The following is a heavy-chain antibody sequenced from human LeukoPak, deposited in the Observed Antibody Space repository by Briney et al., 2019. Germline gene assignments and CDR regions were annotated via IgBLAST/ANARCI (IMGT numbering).Heavy chain of an antibody. CDR2: NYDTGNT. J-gene: IGHJ4*02. CDR3: ARASPSSGYHFLPDY. D-gene: IGHD3-22*01. CDR1: GGSISSYY. V-gene: IGHV4-59*12. Sequence: ETLSLTCTVSGGSISSYYWSWVRQPPGKGLEGIGHNYDTGNTNYNPSLESRVTMSVDTSKNQFSLSLSSVTAADTAVYYCARASPSSGYHFLPDYWGQGTLVTVSS.